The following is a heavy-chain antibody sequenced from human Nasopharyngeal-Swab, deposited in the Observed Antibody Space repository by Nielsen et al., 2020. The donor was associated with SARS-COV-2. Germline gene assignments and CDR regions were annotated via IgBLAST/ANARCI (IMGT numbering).Heavy chain of an antibody. CDR1: GGSFSGYY. CDR3: ARAGITMIVVVKYFDL. J-gene: IGHJ2*01. CDR2: IYYSGST. D-gene: IGHD3-22*01. V-gene: IGHV4-59*12. Sequence: SETLSLTCAVYGGSFSGYYWSWIRQPPGKGLEWIGYIYYSGSTNYNPSLKSRVTISVDTSKNQFSLKLSSVTAADTAVYYCARAGITMIVVVKYFDLWGRGTLVTVSS.